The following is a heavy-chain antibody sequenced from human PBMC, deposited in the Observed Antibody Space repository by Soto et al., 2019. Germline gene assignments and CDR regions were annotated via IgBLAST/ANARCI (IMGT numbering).Heavy chain of an antibody. J-gene: IGHJ4*02. CDR2: LSDSGGTT. V-gene: IGHV3-23*01. CDR3: AKDARRTSGWYYFDY. CDR1: EFTFSTYS. D-gene: IGHD6-19*01. Sequence: GGSLRLSCAASEFTFSTYSLTWVRQAPGKGLEWVSVLSDSGGTTYHADSVKGRLTISRDNSRNTLYLQMNRLRAEDTAVYFCAKDARRTSGWYYFDYWGQGALVTVSS.